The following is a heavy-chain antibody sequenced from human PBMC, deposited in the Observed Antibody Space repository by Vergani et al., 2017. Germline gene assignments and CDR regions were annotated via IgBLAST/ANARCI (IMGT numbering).Heavy chain of an antibody. V-gene: IGHV4-39*01. CDR3: ARHLAYCGGDCYPYYYGMDV. D-gene: IGHD2-21*02. J-gene: IGHJ6*02. CDR2: IYYSGST. CDR1: GGSISSSSYY. Sequence: QLQLQESGPGLVKPSETLSLTCTVSGGSISSSSYYWGWIRQPPGKGLEWIGSIYYSGSTYYNPSLKSRVPISVDTSKNQFSLKLSSVTAADTAVYYCARHLAYCGGDCYPYYYGMDVWGQGTTVTVS.